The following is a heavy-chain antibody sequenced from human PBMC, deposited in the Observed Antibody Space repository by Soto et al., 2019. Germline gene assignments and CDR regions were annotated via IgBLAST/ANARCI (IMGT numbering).Heavy chain of an antibody. Sequence: QVQLVQSGAEVKKPGASVKVSCKASGYTFTGYYMHWVRQAPGQGLEWMGWINPNSGGTNYAQKFRGWVTMTRDTSISTAYMELSRLRSDDTAVYYCAINPPGEPYYFDYWGQGTLVTVSS. V-gene: IGHV1-2*04. CDR3: AINPPGEPYYFDY. D-gene: IGHD7-27*01. CDR1: GYTFTGYY. J-gene: IGHJ4*02. CDR2: INPNSGGT.